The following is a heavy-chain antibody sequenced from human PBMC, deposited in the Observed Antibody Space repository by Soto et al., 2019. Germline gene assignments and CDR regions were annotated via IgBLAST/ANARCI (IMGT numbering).Heavy chain of an antibody. CDR3: ARGGVGATYDAFDT. V-gene: IGHV3-48*03. D-gene: IGHD1-26*01. CDR2: ISTSGRTI. CDR1: GFTFSRSA. J-gene: IGHJ3*02. Sequence: EVQLVESGGGLVQPGGSLRLSCAASGFTFSRSAMNGVRQAPWTGLEFVSYISTSGRTIDYADSVKGRFTISRDNAKNSLYLQMNSLRAEDTAVYYCARGGVGATYDAFDTWGQGTMVTVSS.